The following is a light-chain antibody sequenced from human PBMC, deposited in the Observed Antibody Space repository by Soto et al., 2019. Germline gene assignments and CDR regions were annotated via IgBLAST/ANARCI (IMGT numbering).Light chain of an antibody. CDR3: CSYIISNTYV. Sequence: QSALTQPASVSGSPGQSITISCTGTSSDVGNYNLVSWYQHHPGKAPNLLIYDVSRRPSGVSNRFSGSKSGDTASLTISGLQAEDEADYYCCSYIISNTYVFGTGTKLTVL. CDR2: DVS. J-gene: IGLJ1*01. V-gene: IGLV2-23*02. CDR1: SSDVGNYNL.